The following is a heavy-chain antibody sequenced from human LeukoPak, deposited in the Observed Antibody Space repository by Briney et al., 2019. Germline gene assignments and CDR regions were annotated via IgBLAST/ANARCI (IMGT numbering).Heavy chain of an antibody. CDR1: GFTFSSYW. CDR2: INSDGSST. J-gene: IGHJ4*02. D-gene: IGHD1-14*01. CDR3: ARDRKNYYFDY. V-gene: IGHV3-74*01. Sequence: GGSLRLSCAASGFTFSSYWMHWVRQAPGKGLVWVSRINSDGSSTSYADSVKGRFTISRDNAKSTLYLQMNSLRAKDTAVYYCARDRKNYYFDYWGQGSLVTVSS.